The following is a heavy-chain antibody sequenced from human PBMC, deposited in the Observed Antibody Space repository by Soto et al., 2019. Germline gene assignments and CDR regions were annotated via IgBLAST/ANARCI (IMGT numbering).Heavy chain of an antibody. Sequence: PSETLSLTCTVSGDSISRYSWNWIRQTPGKGPEWIGYVYYNGETKYNPSRESRVTISLDTPRNQFSLKLSSVTAADTAVYYCARHFNDYGDIVAYWGQGTLVTVCS. CDR3: ARHFNDYGDIVAY. V-gene: IGHV4-59*08. CDR2: VYYNGET. CDR1: GDSISRYS. D-gene: IGHD4-17*01. J-gene: IGHJ4*02.